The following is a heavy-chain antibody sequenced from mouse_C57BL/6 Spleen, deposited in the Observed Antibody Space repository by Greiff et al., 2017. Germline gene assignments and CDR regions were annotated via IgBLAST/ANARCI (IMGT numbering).Heavy chain of an antibody. CDR1: GFNIKDYY. D-gene: IGHD2-2*01. CDR2: FDPEDGDT. Sequence: VQLQQSGAELVRPGASVKLSCTASGFNIKDYYMHWVKQRPEQGLEWIGRFDPEDGDTEYAPKFQGEATMTADTSSNTAYLQLSSLTSEDTAVYYCTAGYYGYDRAYWGQGTLVTVSA. V-gene: IGHV14-1*01. J-gene: IGHJ3*01. CDR3: TAGYYGYDRAY.